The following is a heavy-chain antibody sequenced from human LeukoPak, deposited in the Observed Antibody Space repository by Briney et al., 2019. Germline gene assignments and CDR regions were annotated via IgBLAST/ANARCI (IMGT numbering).Heavy chain of an antibody. V-gene: IGHV3-53*01. D-gene: IGHD6-13*01. CDR2: IYSGGST. Sequence: GGSLRLSCAASGFTVSSNYMSWVRQAPGKGLERVSVIYSGGSTYYADSVKGRFTISRDNSKNTLYLQMNSLRVEDTAVYYCARDGFSSSWGLAYWGQGTLVTVSS. CDR1: GFTVSSNY. J-gene: IGHJ4*02. CDR3: ARDGFSSSWGLAY.